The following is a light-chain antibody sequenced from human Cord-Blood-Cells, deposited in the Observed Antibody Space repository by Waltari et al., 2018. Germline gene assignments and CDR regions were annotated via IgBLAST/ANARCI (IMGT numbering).Light chain of an antibody. CDR2: AAS. CDR3: QQSYSTPFT. J-gene: IGKJ3*01. Sequence: DIQMTQSPSSLSASVGDRVTITCRASQSISSYLTWYQQKPGKAPKLLIYAASSLQSGVPSRFSGSGSGTDFTLTISSLQPEDFATDYCQQSYSTPFTFGPGTKVDIK. CDR1: QSISSY. V-gene: IGKV1-39*01.